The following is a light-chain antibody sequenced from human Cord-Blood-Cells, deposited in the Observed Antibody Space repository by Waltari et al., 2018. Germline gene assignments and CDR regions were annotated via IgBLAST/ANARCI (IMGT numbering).Light chain of an antibody. CDR1: QSISSW. J-gene: IGKJ2*01. V-gene: IGKV1-5*03. CDR3: QQYNSYSYT. Sequence: DIQMTQSPSTLSASVGDRVTITCRARQSISSWLAWYQQKPGKAPKLLIYKESSLESGVPARFSGSGSGTEFTLTISSLQPDDFATYYCQQYNSYSYTFGQGTKLEIK. CDR2: KES.